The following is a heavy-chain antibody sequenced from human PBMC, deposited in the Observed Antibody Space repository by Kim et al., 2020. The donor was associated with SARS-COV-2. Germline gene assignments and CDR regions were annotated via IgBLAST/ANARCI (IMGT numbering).Heavy chain of an antibody. V-gene: IGHV3-73*01. J-gene: IGHJ6*03. CDR2: IRSKANSYAT. CDR3: TGSPYYDFWSGSREYYYMDV. Sequence: GGSLRLSCAASGFTFSGSAMHWVRQASGKGLEWVGRIRSKANSYATAYAASVKGRFTISRDDSKNTAYLQMNSLKTEDTAVYYCTGSPYYDFWSGSREYYYMDVWGKGTTVTVSS. CDR1: GFTFSGSA. D-gene: IGHD3-3*01.